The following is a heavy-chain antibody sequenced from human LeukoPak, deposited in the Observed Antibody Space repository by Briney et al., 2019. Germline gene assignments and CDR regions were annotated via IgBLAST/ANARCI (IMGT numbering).Heavy chain of an antibody. J-gene: IGHJ6*03. V-gene: IGHV1-18*01. CDR1: GYTFTSYG. CDR2: ISGCNGNT. CDR3: ARNPREAYCNSTRCYYIDV. Sequence: GASVRVSCKASGYTFTSYGMSWVRQAPGQGLEWMGWISGCNGNTNYAQKLQGRVTMTTDTSTSTAYMELMNLRSDNTAVYYCARNPREAYCNSTRCYYIDVWGKGTTVTVSS. D-gene: IGHD2-2*01.